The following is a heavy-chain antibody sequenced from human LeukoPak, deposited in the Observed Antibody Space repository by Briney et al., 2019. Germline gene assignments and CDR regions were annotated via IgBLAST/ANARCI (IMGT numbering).Heavy chain of an antibody. Sequence: SETLSLTCTVSGGSISSFYWSWIRQPAGKGLEWIGRIYTSGSTNYNPSLRSRVIMSVDTSKNQFSLKLSSVTAADTAVYYCARVETYYYDSSGYYYGGGYFDYWGQGTLVTVSS. CDR1: GGSISSFY. CDR3: ARVETYYYDSSGYYYGGGYFDY. D-gene: IGHD3-22*01. V-gene: IGHV4-4*07. J-gene: IGHJ4*02. CDR2: IYTSGST.